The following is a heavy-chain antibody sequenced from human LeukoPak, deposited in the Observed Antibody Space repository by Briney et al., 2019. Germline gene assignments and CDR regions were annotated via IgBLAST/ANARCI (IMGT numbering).Heavy chain of an antibody. Sequence: GRSLRLSCAASGFTFDDYAMHWVRQAPGKGLEWVSGISWNSGSIGYADSVKGRFTISRDNAKNSLYLQMNSLRAEDTALYYCAKDKRVGSGWYYFDYWGQGTLVIVSS. V-gene: IGHV3-9*01. D-gene: IGHD6-19*01. CDR2: ISWNSGSI. J-gene: IGHJ4*02. CDR3: AKDKRVGSGWYYFDY. CDR1: GFTFDDYA.